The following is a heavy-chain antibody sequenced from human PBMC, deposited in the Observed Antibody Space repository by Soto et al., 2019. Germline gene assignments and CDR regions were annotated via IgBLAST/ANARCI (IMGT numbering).Heavy chain of an antibody. J-gene: IGHJ5*01. CDR3: ARVSGQLSIRSNWFDP. CDR2: IYYSGST. CDR1: GGSISSGGYY. V-gene: IGHV4-31*03. D-gene: IGHD1-1*01. Sequence: SETLSLTCTVSGGSISSGGYYWSWIRQHPGKGLEWIGYIYYSGSTYYNPSLKSRVTISVDTSKNQFSLKLSSVTAAGTAVYYCARVSGQLSIRSNWFDPWGQGTLVTVSS.